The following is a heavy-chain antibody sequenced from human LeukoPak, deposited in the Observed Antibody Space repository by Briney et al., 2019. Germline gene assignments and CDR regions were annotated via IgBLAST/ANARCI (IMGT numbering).Heavy chain of an antibody. CDR3: ARHQGSSRSYNFDY. CDR1: GGSISSSSYY. Sequence: SETLSLTCTVSGGSISSSSYYWGWIRQPPGKGLEWIGTIYYSGSTYYNPSLKSRVTISVDTSKNQFSLKLSSVTAADTAVYYCARHQGSSRSYNFDYWGQGTLVTVSS. V-gene: IGHV4-39*01. CDR2: IYYSGST. J-gene: IGHJ4*02. D-gene: IGHD6-13*01.